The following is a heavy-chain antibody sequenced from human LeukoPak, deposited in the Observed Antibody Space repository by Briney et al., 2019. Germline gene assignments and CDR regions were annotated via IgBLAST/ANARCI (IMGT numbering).Heavy chain of an antibody. CDR2: VYYSGGT. J-gene: IGHJ6*02. V-gene: IGHV4-59*01. CDR1: GGSISTYY. D-gene: IGHD3-16*01. Sequence: SETRSLTCTVSGGSISTYYWSWIRQPPREGLEWIGYVYYSGGTNYNPSLKSRVTISVDTSKNKFSLKLSSVTAADTAVYYCARETLGAGGMDVWGQGTTVTVSS. CDR3: ARETLGAGGMDV.